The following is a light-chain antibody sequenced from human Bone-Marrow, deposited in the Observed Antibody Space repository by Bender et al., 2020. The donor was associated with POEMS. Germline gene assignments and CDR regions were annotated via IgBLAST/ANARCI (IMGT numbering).Light chain of an antibody. CDR1: KLGEEY. V-gene: IGLV3-1*01. CDR2: QDT. CDR3: QSWGSNTAV. J-gene: IGLJ2*01. Sequence: SYELTQPPSVSVSPGQTATITCSGVKLGEEYACWYQQKPGQSPVVVIYQDTKRPSGIPERFSGTTSGNTASLTISGTQTTDEADYYCQSWGSNTAVFGGGTKLTVI.